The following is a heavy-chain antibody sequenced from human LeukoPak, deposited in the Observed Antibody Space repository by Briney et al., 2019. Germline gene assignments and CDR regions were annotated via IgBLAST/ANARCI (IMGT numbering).Heavy chain of an antibody. Sequence: SETLSLTCTVSGASITSGGYYWSWVRQHPGKGLEWIGYKFTSGSTYYNPSLKSRVTISMDTSENRFSLKLSSVTAADTAVYYCARALLGYCSSTSCYGGYYFDYWGQGTLVTVSS. V-gene: IGHV4-31*03. CDR1: GASITSGGYY. CDR3: ARALLGYCSSTSCYGGYYFDY. J-gene: IGHJ4*02. CDR2: KFTSGST. D-gene: IGHD2-2*01.